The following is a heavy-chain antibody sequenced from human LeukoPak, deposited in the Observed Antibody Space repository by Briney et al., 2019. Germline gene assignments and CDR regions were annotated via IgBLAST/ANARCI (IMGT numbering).Heavy chain of an antibody. CDR2: ISGSGSTI. CDR3: ATLWDPVAGTTQPLL. CDR1: GFTFSSYE. Sequence: PGGSLRLSCAAPGFTFSSYEMNWVRQAPGKGLEWVSYISGSGSTIYYGDSLEGRFTISRDNANNSLYLQINSLRVEDTAVYYCATLWDPVAGTTQPLLWGQGTLVTVSS. J-gene: IGHJ4*02. V-gene: IGHV3-48*03. D-gene: IGHD6-19*01.